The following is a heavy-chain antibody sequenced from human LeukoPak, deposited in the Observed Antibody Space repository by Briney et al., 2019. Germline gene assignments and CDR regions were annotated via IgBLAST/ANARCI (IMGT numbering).Heavy chain of an antibody. CDR1: GFTFDDYA. CDR2: ISWNSGSI. D-gene: IGHD2-2*01. CDR3: ARVLPYCSSTSCYSVDY. Sequence: PGRSLRLSCAASGFTFDDYAMHWVRQAPGKGLEWVSGISWNSGSIGYADSVKGRFTISRDNAKNSLYLQMNSLRAEDTAVYYCARVLPYCSSTSCYSVDYWGQGTLVTVSS. V-gene: IGHV3-9*01. J-gene: IGHJ4*02.